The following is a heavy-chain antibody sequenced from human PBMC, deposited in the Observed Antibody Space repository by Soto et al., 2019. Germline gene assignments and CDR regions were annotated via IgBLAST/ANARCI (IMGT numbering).Heavy chain of an antibody. D-gene: IGHD3-22*01. CDR2: IKQDGSEK. CDR1: GFTFSSYW. J-gene: IGHJ4*02. V-gene: IGHV3-7*01. Sequence: PGGSLRLSCAASGFTFSSYWMSWVRQAPGKGLEWVANIKQDGSEKYYVDSVKGRFTISRENDKNSLYLQMNSLRAEDTAVYYCARELFSYYYDSRGEQAQLWGRGTLVTLSS. CDR3: ARELFSYYYDSRGEQAQL.